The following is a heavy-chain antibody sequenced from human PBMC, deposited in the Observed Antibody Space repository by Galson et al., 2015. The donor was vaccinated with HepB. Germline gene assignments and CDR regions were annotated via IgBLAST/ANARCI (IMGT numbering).Heavy chain of an antibody. J-gene: IGHJ2*01. Sequence: SLRLSCAASGFTFSSYSMNWVRQAPGKGLEWVSSISSSSSYIYYADSVKGRFTISRDNAKNSLYLQMNSLRVEDTAVYYCARALTYYYDSSGYSRGYFDLWGRGTLVTVSS. D-gene: IGHD3-22*01. CDR3: ARALTYYYDSSGYSRGYFDL. V-gene: IGHV3-21*01. CDR2: ISSSSSYI. CDR1: GFTFSSYS.